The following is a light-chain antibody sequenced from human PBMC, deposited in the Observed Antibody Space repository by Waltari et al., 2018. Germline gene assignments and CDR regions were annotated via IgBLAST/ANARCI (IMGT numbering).Light chain of an antibody. CDR2: DVT. CDR1: SSDIGGFNY. J-gene: IGLJ2*01. Sequence: QSALTQPASVSGSPGQSITSPCTGTSSDIGGFNYVSWYQQHPGEAPKLMIYDVTQRPSGVSNRFSGSKSGSTASLTISGLQAGDEAHYYCSSYSSISTLVFGGGTKLSVL. CDR3: SSYSSISTLV. V-gene: IGLV2-14*03.